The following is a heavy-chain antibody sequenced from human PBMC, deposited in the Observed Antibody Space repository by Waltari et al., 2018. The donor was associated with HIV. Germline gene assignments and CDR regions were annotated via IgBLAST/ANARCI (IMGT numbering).Heavy chain of an antibody. D-gene: IGHD3-10*02. Sequence: QVQLVESGGGLVKPGGSLRLSCAASGFPFRDSYMTWIRQAPGKGLEWVSSIDISGTTNYYADSVRGRFTVSRDNAKNSLYLQLNSLRAEDTAVYYCARGGISKFAGLDYWGQGTLVTVSS. V-gene: IGHV3-11*01. CDR2: IDISGTTN. J-gene: IGHJ4*02. CDR1: GFPFRDSY. CDR3: ARGGISKFAGLDY.